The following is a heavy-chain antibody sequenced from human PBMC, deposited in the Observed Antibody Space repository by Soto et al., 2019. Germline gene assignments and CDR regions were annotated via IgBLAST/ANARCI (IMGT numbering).Heavy chain of an antibody. V-gene: IGHV3-33*01. J-gene: IGHJ6*02. D-gene: IGHD4-17*01. CDR1: GFTFSSYG. CDR3: ARATVTPLYYYYYGMDV. Sequence: QAQLVESGGGVVQPGRSLRLSCAASGFTFSSYGMHWVRQAPGKGLEWVAVIWYDGSNKYYADSVKGRFTISRDNSKNTLYLQMNSLRAEDTAVYYCARATVTPLYYYYYGMDVWGQGTTVTVSS. CDR2: IWYDGSNK.